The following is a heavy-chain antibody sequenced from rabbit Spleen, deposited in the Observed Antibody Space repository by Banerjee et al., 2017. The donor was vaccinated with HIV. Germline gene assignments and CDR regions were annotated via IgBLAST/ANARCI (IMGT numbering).Heavy chain of an antibody. CDR3: ARDTSSSFSSYGMDL. J-gene: IGHJ6*01. Sequence: QEQLVESGGDLVKPGASLTLTCIASGVSFSGDSYMCWVRQAPGKGLEWIACIDTGSSGFTYFASWAKGRFTISKTSSTTVTLQVTSLTAADTSTYFCARDTSSSFSSYGMDLWGQGTLVTVS. V-gene: IGHV1S45*01. D-gene: IGHD1-1*01. CDR1: GVSFSGDSY. CDR2: IDTGSSGFT.